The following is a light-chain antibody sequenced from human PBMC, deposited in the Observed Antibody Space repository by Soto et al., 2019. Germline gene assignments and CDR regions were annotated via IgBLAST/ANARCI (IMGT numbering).Light chain of an antibody. CDR1: QSISHW. J-gene: IGKJ1*01. V-gene: IGKV1-5*01. Sequence: DIQMTQSPATLSASVGDSVTITCRASQSISHWLAWYQQKPGKATKFLIYDASSLESGVPSRFSGSGSGTEFTLTISSLQPDDFATYYCQQYDSVLGTFGPGTKVHIK. CDR3: QQYDSVLGT. CDR2: DAS.